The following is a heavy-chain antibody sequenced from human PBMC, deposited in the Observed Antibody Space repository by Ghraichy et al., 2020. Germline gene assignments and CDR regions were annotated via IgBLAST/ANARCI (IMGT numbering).Heavy chain of an antibody. V-gene: IGHV3-23*01. Sequence: GESLNISCAGSGFTFSSHSMSWVRQAPGKGLEWVSTISPSGGVTYYAESVKGRFAISRDNSKNALHVYMNSLRAEDTAVYYCVNSMKDWNYYHMDVWGTGTTVTVSS. J-gene: IGHJ6*03. CDR1: GFTFSSHS. CDR2: ISPSGGVT. D-gene: IGHD3-10*01. CDR3: VNSMKDWNYYHMDV.